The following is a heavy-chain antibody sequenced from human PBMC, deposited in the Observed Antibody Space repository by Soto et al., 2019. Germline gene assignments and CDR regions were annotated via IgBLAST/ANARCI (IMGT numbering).Heavy chain of an antibody. J-gene: IGHJ5*02. CDR1: GFSLSNARMG. Sequence: QVTLKESGPVLVKPTETLTLTCTVSGFSLSNARMGVSWIRQPPGKALEWLAHIFSNDEKSYSTSLKSRLTISKDTSKVHVDLIMINMETVDTATYYCAWTLIPDDYGDHRGWIDPWGQGTLVTVSS. V-gene: IGHV2-26*01. CDR3: AWTLIPDDYGDHRGWIDP. CDR2: IFSNDEK. D-gene: IGHD4-17*01.